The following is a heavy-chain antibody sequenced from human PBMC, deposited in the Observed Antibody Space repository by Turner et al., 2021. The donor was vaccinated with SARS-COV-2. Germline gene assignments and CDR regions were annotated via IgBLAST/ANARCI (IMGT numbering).Heavy chain of an antibody. CDR3: AKDFPFGVVIESDY. J-gene: IGHJ4*02. D-gene: IGHD3-3*01. Sequence: QVQLVESGGGVVQPGRSLRLSCAASGFTFSSYGMHWVRQAPGKGLEWVAVISYDGSNKYYADSVKGRFTISRDNSKNTLYLQMNSLRAEDTAVYYCAKDFPFGVVIESDYWGQGTLVTVSS. CDR1: GFTFSSYG. CDR2: ISYDGSNK. V-gene: IGHV3-30*18.